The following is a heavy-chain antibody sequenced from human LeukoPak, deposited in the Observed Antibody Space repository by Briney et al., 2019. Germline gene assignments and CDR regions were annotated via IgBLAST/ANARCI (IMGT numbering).Heavy chain of an antibody. CDR1: GYTFTSYY. CDR2: INPSGGST. D-gene: IGHD1-26*01. CDR3: ARDRASLSMSGGSYYIY. V-gene: IGHV1-46*03. Sequence: GASVKVSCKASGYTFTSYYMHWVRQAPGQGLEWMGIINPSGGSTSYAQKFQGRVTMTRDTSTSTVYMELSSLRSEDTAVYYCARDRASLSMSGGSYYIYWGQGTLVTVSS. J-gene: IGHJ4*02.